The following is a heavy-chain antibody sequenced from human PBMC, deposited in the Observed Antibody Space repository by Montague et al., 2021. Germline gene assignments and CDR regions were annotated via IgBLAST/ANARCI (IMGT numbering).Heavy chain of an antibody. D-gene: IGHD3-10*01. CDR2: IYYTGSA. CDR1: GGSVSSSSYY. Sequence: SETLSLTCTVSGGSVSSSSYYWGWIRQPPGKGLEWIGSIYYTGSAYHNPSLKSRVTISVDTSKNQFSLKLSSVTAADTAVYYCARHITGSGNAFDIWGQGTIVTVSS. J-gene: IGHJ3*02. CDR3: ARHITGSGNAFDI. V-gene: IGHV4-39*01.